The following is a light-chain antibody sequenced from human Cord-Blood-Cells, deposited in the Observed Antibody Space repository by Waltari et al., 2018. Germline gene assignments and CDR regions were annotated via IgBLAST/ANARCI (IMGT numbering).Light chain of an antibody. V-gene: IGLV2-11*01. Sequence: QSALTQPRPVSGSPGQSVTISCTGTSSYVAGYNYVSWYQQHPGKAPELMIYDVSKRPSGVPDRFSGSKSGNTASLTISGLQAEDEADYYCCSYAGSYTYVVFGGGTKLTVL. CDR3: CSYAGSYTYVV. CDR1: SSYVAGYNY. CDR2: DVS. J-gene: IGLJ2*01.